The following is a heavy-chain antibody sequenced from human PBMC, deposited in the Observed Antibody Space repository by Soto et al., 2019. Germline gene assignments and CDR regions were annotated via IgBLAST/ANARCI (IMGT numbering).Heavy chain of an antibody. CDR2: ISAYNGNT. J-gene: IGHJ5*02. CDR3: ASTPDSCSWYGRLSPWFAP. D-gene: IGHD6-13*01. V-gene: IGHV1-18*01. CDR1: GYTFTSYG. Sequence: QVQLVQSGAEVKKPGASVKVSCKASGYTFTSYGIIWVRQAPGQGREWMGWISAYNGNTNYAQKLQGRVTMTTDTSTSTAYMELRSLRADVTAVYYCASTPDSCSWYGRLSPWFAPWGHGTLVTVSS.